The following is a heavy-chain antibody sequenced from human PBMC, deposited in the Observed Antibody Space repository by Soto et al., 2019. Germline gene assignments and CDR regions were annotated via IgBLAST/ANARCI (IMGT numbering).Heavy chain of an antibody. CDR1: GFTFSSYA. CDR3: AKFGPIRYSSSHYYFDY. D-gene: IGHD6-13*01. CDR2: ISGSGGST. V-gene: IGHV3-23*01. J-gene: IGHJ4*02. Sequence: EVPLLESGGGLVQPGGSLRLSCAASGFTFSSYAMSWVRQAPGKGLEWVSAISGSGGSTYYADSVKGRFTISRDNSKNTLYLQMNSLRAEDTAVYYCAKFGPIRYSSSHYYFDYWGQGTLVTVSS.